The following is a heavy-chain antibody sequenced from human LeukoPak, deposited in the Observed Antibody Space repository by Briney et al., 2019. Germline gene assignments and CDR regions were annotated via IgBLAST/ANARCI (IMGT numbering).Heavy chain of an antibody. Sequence: PSETLSLTCTVSGGSISGYYWSWIRQPPGKGLEWIGYVRYSGTTNYSPSLKSRATISVDTSKNQFSLNLISVTAADTAIYYCARGVSGVDPWGQGTLVTVSS. CDR3: ARGVSGVDP. V-gene: IGHV4-59*01. CDR1: GGSISGYY. J-gene: IGHJ5*02. D-gene: IGHD1-26*01. CDR2: VRYSGTT.